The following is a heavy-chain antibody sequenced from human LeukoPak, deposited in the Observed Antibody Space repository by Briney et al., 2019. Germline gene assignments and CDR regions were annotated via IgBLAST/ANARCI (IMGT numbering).Heavy chain of an antibody. V-gene: IGHV3-23*01. D-gene: IGHD6-19*01. Sequence: GGSLRLSCVASGFTFDDYGMSWVRQAPGKGLEWVSAISGSGGSTYYADSVKGRFTISRDNSKNTLYLQMNSLRAEDTAVYYCAKESSGWYGGNWFDPWGQGTLVTVSS. J-gene: IGHJ5*02. CDR1: GFTFDDYG. CDR2: ISGSGGST. CDR3: AKESSGWYGGNWFDP.